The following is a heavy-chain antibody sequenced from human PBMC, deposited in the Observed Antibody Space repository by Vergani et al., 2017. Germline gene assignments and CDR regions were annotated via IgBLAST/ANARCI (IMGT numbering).Heavy chain of an antibody. D-gene: IGHD4-17*01. V-gene: IGHV4-59*11. Sequence: QVQLQESGPGLVKPSETLSLTCTVSGGSISSHYWSWIRQPPGKGLEWIGYIYYSGSTNYNPSRKSRVTIAVDTSKNQFSLKLSSVTAADTAVYYCARVNDYGDNWFDPWGQGTLVTVSS. CDR1: GGSISSHY. J-gene: IGHJ5*02. CDR2: IYYSGST. CDR3: ARVNDYGDNWFDP.